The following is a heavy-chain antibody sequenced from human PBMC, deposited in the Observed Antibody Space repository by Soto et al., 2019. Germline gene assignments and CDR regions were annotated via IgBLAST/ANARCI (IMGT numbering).Heavy chain of an antibody. V-gene: IGHV3-30*04. CDR3: AKDSSGWYQDYFDY. J-gene: IGHJ4*02. D-gene: IGHD6-19*01. Sequence: GGSLRLSCAASGFTLSSYAMHWVRQAPGKGLEWVAVICYSGSNTYYADSVKGRFTISRDNSKNTLYLQMNSLRAEDTAVYYCAKDSSGWYQDYFDYWGQGTLVTVSS. CDR1: GFTLSSYA. CDR2: ICYSGSNT.